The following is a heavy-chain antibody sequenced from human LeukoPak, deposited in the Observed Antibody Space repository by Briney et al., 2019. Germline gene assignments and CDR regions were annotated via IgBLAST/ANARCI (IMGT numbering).Heavy chain of an antibody. Sequence: GGSLRLSCAASGFTFSNAWMSWVRQAPGKGLECVGRIKSKTDGGTTDYAALVKGRFNISRDDSKNTLYLQMNSLKTEDTAVYYCTTDSDYDFWSGYYFDYWGQGTLVTVSS. CDR3: TTDSDYDFWSGYYFDY. D-gene: IGHD3-3*01. V-gene: IGHV3-15*01. J-gene: IGHJ4*02. CDR1: GFTFSNAW. CDR2: IKSKTDGGTT.